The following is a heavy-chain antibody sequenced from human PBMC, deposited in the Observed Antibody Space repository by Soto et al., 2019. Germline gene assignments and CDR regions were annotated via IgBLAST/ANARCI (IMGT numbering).Heavy chain of an antibody. J-gene: IGHJ3*02. D-gene: IGHD6-13*01. Sequence: SETLSLPCVVYGGSFSGYFWTWIRQPPGKGLEWIGEINHSGSTNYNPSLKSRVIISGDTSKNQFSLNLSSVTAADTAVYYRARALPYSSSWRADGFDIWGQGTMVTVSS. V-gene: IGHV4-34*01. CDR1: GGSFSGYF. CDR3: ARALPYSSSWRADGFDI. CDR2: INHSGST.